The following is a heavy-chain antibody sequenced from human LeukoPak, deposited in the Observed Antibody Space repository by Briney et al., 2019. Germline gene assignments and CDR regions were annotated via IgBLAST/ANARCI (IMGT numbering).Heavy chain of an antibody. CDR1: GYTFTSYD. V-gene: IGHV1-8*01. Sequence: ASVKVSCKASGYTFTSYDINWVRQATGQGLEWMGWMNPNSGNTGYAQKFQGRVTMTRSTSISTAYMELSSLRSEDTAVYYCARMGSSSWYGGFNYWGQGTLVTVSS. J-gene: IGHJ4*02. D-gene: IGHD6-13*01. CDR2: MNPNSGNT. CDR3: ARMGSSSWYGGFNY.